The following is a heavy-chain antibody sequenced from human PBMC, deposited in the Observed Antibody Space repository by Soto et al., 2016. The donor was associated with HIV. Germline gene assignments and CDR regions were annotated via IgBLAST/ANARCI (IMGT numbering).Heavy chain of an antibody. V-gene: IGHV4-34*02. Sequence: QVQQWGAGLLKPSETLSLTCAVDGGSFNGFYWSWIRQSPGKGLEWIGESMNQDGYSNYNPSLKSRVTISVDTSKNQFSLKLKSLTSEDTAVYYCVGPKWWGRENYWGQGTLVIVSS. CDR2: SMNQDGYS. CDR1: GGSFNGFY. CDR3: VGPKWWGRENY. D-gene: IGHD3-16*01. J-gene: IGHJ4*02.